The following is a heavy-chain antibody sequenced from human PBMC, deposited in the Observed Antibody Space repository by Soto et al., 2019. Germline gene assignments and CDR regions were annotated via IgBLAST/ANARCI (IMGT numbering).Heavy chain of an antibody. V-gene: IGHV3-30*18. Sequence: QVQLVESGGGVVQPGRSLRLSCAASGFTFSSYGMHWVRQAPGKGLEWVAVISYDGSNKYYADSVKGRFTISRDNSKNTLYLKMNSLRAEDTAVYYCANFPEVEAAAGTLWGNVSYFDYWGQGTLVTVSS. CDR2: ISYDGSNK. D-gene: IGHD6-13*01. J-gene: IGHJ4*02. CDR1: GFTFSSYG. CDR3: ANFPEVEAAAGTLWGNVSYFDY.